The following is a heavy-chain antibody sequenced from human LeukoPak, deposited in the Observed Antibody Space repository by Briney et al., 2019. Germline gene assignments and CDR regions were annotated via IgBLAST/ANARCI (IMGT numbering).Heavy chain of an antibody. J-gene: IGHJ3*02. D-gene: IGHD2-2*01. CDR1: GGSFSGYC. Sequence: SETLSLTCAVYGGSFSGYCWSWIRQPPGKGLEWIGEINHSGSTNYNPSLKSRVTISVDTSKNQFSLKLSSVTAADTAVYYCAKLQQPAGYCSSTSCYFAFDIWGQGTMVTVSS. CDR3: AKLQQPAGYCSSTSCYFAFDI. V-gene: IGHV4-34*01. CDR2: INHSGST.